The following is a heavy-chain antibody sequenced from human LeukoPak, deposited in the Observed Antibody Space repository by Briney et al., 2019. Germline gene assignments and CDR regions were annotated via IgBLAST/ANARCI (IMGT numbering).Heavy chain of an antibody. J-gene: IGHJ4*02. CDR2: IIPILGIA. CDR3: ARDMELAMGFDY. V-gene: IGHV1-69*04. CDR1: GGTFSSYA. D-gene: IGHD4/OR15-4a*01. Sequence: GASVKVSCKASGGTFSSYAISWVRQAPGQGLEWMGRIIPILGIANYAQKFQGRVTITADKSTSTAYMELSSLRSEDTAVYYCARDMELAMGFDYWGQGTLVTVSS.